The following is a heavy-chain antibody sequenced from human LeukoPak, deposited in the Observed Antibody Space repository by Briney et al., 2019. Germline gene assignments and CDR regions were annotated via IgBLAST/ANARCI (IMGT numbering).Heavy chain of an antibody. V-gene: IGHV1-69*04. J-gene: IGHJ4*02. Sequence: SVKVSCKASGGTFSSYAISWVRQAPGQGLEWMGRIIPILGIANYAQKFQGRVTITADKSTSTAYMELSSLRSEDTAVYYCARNGHGREFDYWGQGTLVTVSS. CDR1: GGTFSSYA. CDR3: ARNGHGREFDY. CDR2: IIPILGIA. D-gene: IGHD3-10*02.